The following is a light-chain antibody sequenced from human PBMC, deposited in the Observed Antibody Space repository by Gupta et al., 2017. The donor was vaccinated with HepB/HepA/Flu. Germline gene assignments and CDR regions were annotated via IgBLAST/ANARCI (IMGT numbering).Light chain of an antibody. V-gene: IGLV4-60*03. CDR1: SGANSYI. CDR3: ETGDSNSWV. J-gene: IGLJ3*02. Sequence: QPVLTQSSSASASLGSSVKLTCTRSSGANSYIIAWHQQQPGKAPRFLMKVEGSGTYNKGGGGPDRFSGSSSAADRHLTISNIQSEAEDDYYCETGDSNSWVFGGGTKLTVL. CDR2: VEGSGTY.